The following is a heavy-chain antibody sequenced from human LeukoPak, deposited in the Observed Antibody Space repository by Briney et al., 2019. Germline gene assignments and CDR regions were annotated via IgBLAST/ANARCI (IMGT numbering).Heavy chain of an antibody. CDR1: GFTFSSYS. CDR3: ARGKQYPEAFDI. V-gene: IGHV3-48*01. CDR2: ISSSSSTI. Sequence: PGGSLRLFCAASGFTFSSYSMNWVRQAPGKGLEWVSYISSSSSTIYYADSVKGRFTISRDNAKNSLYLQMNSLRAEDTAVYYCARGKQYPEAFDIWGQGTMVTVSS. D-gene: IGHD2-2*01. J-gene: IGHJ3*02.